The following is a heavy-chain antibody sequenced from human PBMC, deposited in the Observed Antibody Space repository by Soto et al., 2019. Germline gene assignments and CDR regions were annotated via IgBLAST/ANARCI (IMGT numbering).Heavy chain of an antibody. Sequence: QVQLQESGPGLVKPAETLSLTCTVSGGSMSSYYWSWIRQPPGKGLEWIGYIYYSGGTNYNPSLKSRVTISVDTSKNQFSLKLSSVTAADTAVYYCARDPAALAMFDHWGQGTLVTVSS. V-gene: IGHV4-59*01. J-gene: IGHJ4*02. CDR2: IYYSGGT. CDR1: GGSMSSYY. CDR3: ARDPAALAMFDH. D-gene: IGHD2-2*01.